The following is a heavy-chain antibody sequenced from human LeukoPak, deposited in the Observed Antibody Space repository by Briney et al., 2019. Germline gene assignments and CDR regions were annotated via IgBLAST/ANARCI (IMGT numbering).Heavy chain of an antibody. Sequence: SGTLSLTCTVSGGSISSYYWSWIRQPAGKGLEWIGRIYTSGSTNYNPSLKSRVTMSVDTSKNQFSLKLSSVTAADTAVYYCARLHTIEYSSSSQERYYYYYMDVWGKGTTVTVSS. CDR2: IYTSGST. CDR3: ARLHTIEYSSSSQERYYYYYMDV. J-gene: IGHJ6*03. D-gene: IGHD6-6*01. V-gene: IGHV4-4*07. CDR1: GGSISSYY.